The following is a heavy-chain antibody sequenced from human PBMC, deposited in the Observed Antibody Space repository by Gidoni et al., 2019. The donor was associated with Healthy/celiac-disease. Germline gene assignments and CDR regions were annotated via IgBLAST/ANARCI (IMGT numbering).Heavy chain of an antibody. CDR1: GLAFSSYA. V-gene: IGHV3-23*01. CDR3: AKDSRRGRPYYFDY. CDR2: ISGSGGST. J-gene: IGHJ4*02. Sequence: EVQLLESGGGWVPPGGSLRLYWAASGLAFSSYAMSWFRQAPGKGLEWVSAISGSGGSTYYADSVKGRFTISTDNAKNTLYLQMNSLRAEDTAVYYCAKDSRRGRPYYFDYWGQGTLVTESS.